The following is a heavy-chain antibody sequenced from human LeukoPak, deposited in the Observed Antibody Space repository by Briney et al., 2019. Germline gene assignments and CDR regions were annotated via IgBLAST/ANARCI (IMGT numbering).Heavy chain of an antibody. Sequence: GGSLRLSCAASGSTFGSYWMHWVLQAPGKGLVWVSRINTDGGDTIYADSVKGRFTISRDNAKNTLFLQMNSLRAEDTAVYYCARDEKIVGASGQDYWGQGTLVTVSS. CDR1: GSTFGSYW. J-gene: IGHJ4*02. D-gene: IGHD1-26*01. CDR3: ARDEKIVGASGQDY. V-gene: IGHV3-74*01. CDR2: INTDGGDT.